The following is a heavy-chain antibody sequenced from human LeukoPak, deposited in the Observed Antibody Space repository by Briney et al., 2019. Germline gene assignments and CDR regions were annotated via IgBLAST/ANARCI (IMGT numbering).Heavy chain of an antibody. D-gene: IGHD6-13*01. Sequence: GGSLRLSCAAPGFTVSSYYMSWVRQAPGKGLEWVSVIYSGGSTYYADSVKGRFTISRDNSKNTLYLQMNSLRAEDTAVYYCARVEAAAGTMYAFDIWGQGTMVTVSS. CDR1: GFTVSSYY. V-gene: IGHV3-66*01. J-gene: IGHJ3*02. CDR2: IYSGGST. CDR3: ARVEAAAGTMYAFDI.